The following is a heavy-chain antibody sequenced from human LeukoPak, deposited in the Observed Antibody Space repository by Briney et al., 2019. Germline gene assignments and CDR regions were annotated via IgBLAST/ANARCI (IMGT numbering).Heavy chain of an antibody. D-gene: IGHD6-13*01. J-gene: IGHJ6*03. CDR2: IYYSGST. CDR1: GGSISSYY. Sequence: PSETLSLTCTVSGGSISSYYWSWIRQPPGKGLEWIGYIYYSGSTNYNPSLKSRVTISVDTSKNQFSLKLSSVTAADTAVYFCARGGRYMSASWYRSVYYYMDVWGKGTTVTVSS. CDR3: ARGGRYMSASWYRSVYYYMDV. V-gene: IGHV4-59*12.